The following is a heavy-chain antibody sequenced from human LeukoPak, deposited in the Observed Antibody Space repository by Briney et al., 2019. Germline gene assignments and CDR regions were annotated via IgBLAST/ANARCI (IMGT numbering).Heavy chain of an antibody. D-gene: IGHD6-13*01. CDR3: ARYGAIAAAGIDY. Sequence: SETLSLTCAVSGGSISSSNWWSWVRQPPGKGLEWIGSIYYSGSTYYNPSLKSRVTISVDTSKNQFSLKLSSVTAADTAVYYCARYGAIAAAGIDYWGQGALVTVSS. J-gene: IGHJ4*02. CDR1: GGSISSSNW. CDR2: IYYSGST. V-gene: IGHV4-4*02.